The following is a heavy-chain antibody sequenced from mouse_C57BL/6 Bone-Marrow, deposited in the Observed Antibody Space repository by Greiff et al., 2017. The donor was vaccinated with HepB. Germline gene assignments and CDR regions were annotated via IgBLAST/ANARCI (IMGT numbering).Heavy chain of an antibody. CDR2: ISSGGSYT. CDR1: GFTFSSYG. J-gene: IGHJ3*01. V-gene: IGHV5-6*01. D-gene: IGHD2-3*01. Sequence: VQLKESGGDLVKPGGSLKLSCAASGFTFSSYGMSWVRQTPDKRLEWVATISSGGSYTYYPDSVKGRFTISRDNAKNTLYLQMSSLKSEDTAMYYCASGVGRGVYNVNYDPFSYWGEGTLFTVSA. CDR3: ASGVGRGVYNVNYDPFSY.